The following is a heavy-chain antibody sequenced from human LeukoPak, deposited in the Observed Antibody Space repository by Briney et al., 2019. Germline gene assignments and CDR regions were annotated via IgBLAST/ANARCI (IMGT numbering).Heavy chain of an antibody. J-gene: IGHJ3*02. Sequence: SETLSLTCAVYGGSFSGYYWSWIRQPPGKGLEWIGEINHSGSTNYNPSLKSRVTISVDTSKNQFSLKLSSVTAADTAVYYCARGPNCSGGSCYYDDAFDIRGQGTMVTVSS. V-gene: IGHV4-34*01. CDR3: ARGPNCSGGSCYYDDAFDI. CDR1: GGSFSGYY. CDR2: INHSGST. D-gene: IGHD2-15*01.